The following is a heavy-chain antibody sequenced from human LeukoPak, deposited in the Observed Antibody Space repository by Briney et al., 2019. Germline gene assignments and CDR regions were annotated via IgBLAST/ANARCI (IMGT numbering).Heavy chain of an antibody. CDR3: ARAAGGYCSGGSCYWGEYYYYMDV. CDR2: INHSGST. D-gene: IGHD2-15*01. V-gene: IGHV4-34*01. Sequence: SETLSLTCAVYGGSFSGYYWSWIRQPPGKGLEWIGEINHSGSTYYNPSLKSRVTISVDTSKNQFSLKLSSVTAADTAVYYCARAAGGYCSGGSCYWGEYYYYMDVWGKGTTVTVSS. J-gene: IGHJ6*03. CDR1: GGSFSGYY.